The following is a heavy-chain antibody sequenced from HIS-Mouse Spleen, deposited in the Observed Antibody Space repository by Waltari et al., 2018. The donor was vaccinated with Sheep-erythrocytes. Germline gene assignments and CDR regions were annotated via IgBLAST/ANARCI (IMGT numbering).Heavy chain of an antibody. CDR3: ARVSAGELKYYFDY. CDR1: GLTFSSYA. CDR2: ISYDGSNK. V-gene: IGHV3-30*04. D-gene: IGHD1-26*01. Sequence: VVQPGRSLRLSCAASGLTFSSYAMHRVPQAPGKGLEWVAVISYDGSNKYYADSVKGRFTISRDNSKNTLYLQMNSLRAEDTAVYYCARVSAGELKYYFDYWGQGTLVTVSS. J-gene: IGHJ4*02.